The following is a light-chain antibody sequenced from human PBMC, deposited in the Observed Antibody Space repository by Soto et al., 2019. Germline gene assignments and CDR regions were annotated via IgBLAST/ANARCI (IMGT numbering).Light chain of an antibody. CDR2: DAS. J-gene: IGKJ1*01. V-gene: IGKV3-20*01. CDR1: QSVSNNF. CDR3: QQYGSSGT. Sequence: EIVLTQSPGTRSLSPGERARLSWRASQSVSNNFLAWYQQKPGQAPRLLISDASSRATGIPDRFSGSGSGTDFTLTISRLEPEDFAVYYCQQYGSSGTFGQGTKVDIK.